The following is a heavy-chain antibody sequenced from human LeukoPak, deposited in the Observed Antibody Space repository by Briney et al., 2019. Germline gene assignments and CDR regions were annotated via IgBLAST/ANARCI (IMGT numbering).Heavy chain of an antibody. CDR1: GGTFSSYA. CDR3: ARGGSPRQGAFDI. CDR2: IIPIFGTA. D-gene: IGHD3-16*01. V-gene: IGHV1-69*13. J-gene: IGHJ3*02. Sequence: ASVKVSCKASGGTFSSYAISWVRQAPGQGLEWMGGIIPIFGTANYAQKFQGRVTITADESTSTAYMELSSLRSEDTAVYYCARGGSPRQGAFDIWGQGTMVTVSS.